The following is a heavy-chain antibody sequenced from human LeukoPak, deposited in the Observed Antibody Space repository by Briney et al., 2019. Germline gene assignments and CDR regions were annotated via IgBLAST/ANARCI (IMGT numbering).Heavy chain of an antibody. J-gene: IGHJ4*02. CDR1: GFTFSSYA. Sequence: GGSLRLSCAASGFTFSSYAMHWVRQAPGKGLEWVAVISYDGSNKYYADSVKGRFTISRDNSKNTLYLQMNSLRAEDTAVYYCARGVVFIAAAGGYYFDYWGQGTLVTVSS. CDR2: ISYDGSNK. D-gene: IGHD6-13*01. CDR3: ARGVVFIAAAGGYYFDY. V-gene: IGHV3-30*14.